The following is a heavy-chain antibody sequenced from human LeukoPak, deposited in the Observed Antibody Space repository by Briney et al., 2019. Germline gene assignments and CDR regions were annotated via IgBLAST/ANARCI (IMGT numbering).Heavy chain of an antibody. CDR1: GFTFSNAW. J-gene: IGHJ4*02. CDR2: IKSKTDGGTT. Sequence: PGGSLRLSCAASGFTFSNAWMSWVRQAPGKGLEWVGRIKSKTDGGTTDYAAPVNGRFTISRDDSKNTLYLQMNSLKTEDTAVYYCTTYYYDSSGYSDYWGQGTLVTVSS. CDR3: TTYYYDSSGYSDY. V-gene: IGHV3-15*01. D-gene: IGHD3-22*01.